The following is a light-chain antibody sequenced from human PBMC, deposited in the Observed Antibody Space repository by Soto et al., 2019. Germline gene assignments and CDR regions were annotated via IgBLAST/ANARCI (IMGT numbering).Light chain of an antibody. J-gene: IGKJ2*01. V-gene: IGKV3-20*01. CDR1: QSVSSSY. CDR2: GAS. Sequence: ENVLTQSPGTLSLSPGERATLSCRASQSVSSSYLTWDQQKPGQAPRLLIYGASSRATDIPDRFSGSGSGTDFTLTISRLEPEDVPVYYCQQKDGSPVTCGQGTKLEIK. CDR3: QQKDGSPVT.